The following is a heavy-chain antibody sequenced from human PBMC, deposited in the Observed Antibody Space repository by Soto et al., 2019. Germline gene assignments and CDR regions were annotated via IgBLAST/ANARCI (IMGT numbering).Heavy chain of an antibody. CDR1: GFTFSTSW. J-gene: IGHJ4*02. CDR2: IKQDGSEK. Sequence: GGSLRLSCAASGFTFSTSWISWGRYAPGKGLRLVANIKQDGSEKCYVDSVTGRVTISRDNAKNSLYLQMNSLRVEDTAVYHCATVKAEALYYYTSGNSYYFDRWGQGSMVAVSS. V-gene: IGHV3-7*01. D-gene: IGHD3-10*01. CDR3: ATVKAEALYYYTSGNSYYFDR.